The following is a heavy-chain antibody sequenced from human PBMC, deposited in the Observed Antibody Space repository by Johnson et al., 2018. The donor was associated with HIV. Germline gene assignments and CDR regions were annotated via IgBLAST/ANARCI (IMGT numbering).Heavy chain of an antibody. J-gene: IGHJ3*02. Sequence: QVQLVESGGGVVQPGRSLRLSCAASGFTFSSYAMHWVRQAPGKGLEWVAVISYGGKNKYYADSVKGRFTISRDNSKNTLHLQMNSLRAEDAAVYYCASLTWVARSSRFYAFDIWGKGTMVTVSS. V-gene: IGHV3-30*04. D-gene: IGHD6-13*01. CDR1: GFTFSSYA. CDR2: ISYGGKNK. CDR3: ASLTWVARSSRFYAFDI.